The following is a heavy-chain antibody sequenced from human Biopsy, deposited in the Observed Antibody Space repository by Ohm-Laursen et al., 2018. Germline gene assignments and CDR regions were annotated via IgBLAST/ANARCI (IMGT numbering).Heavy chain of an antibody. J-gene: IGHJ4*02. D-gene: IGHD6-19*01. V-gene: IGHV4-61*01. Sequence: SETLSFTCSISADSVTYPTDNWSWLRQPPGQGLEYIVFVYIGGFTNYNHSLMSRVTISVDMSRNQLSLKLDSVTAADTAVYDCARGMRSSGWPFFDFWGQGILVTVSS. CDR2: VYIGGFT. CDR1: ADSVTYPTDN. CDR3: ARGMRSSGWPFFDF.